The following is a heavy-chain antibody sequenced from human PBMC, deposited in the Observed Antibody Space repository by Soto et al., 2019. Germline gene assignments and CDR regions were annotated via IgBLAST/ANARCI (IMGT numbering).Heavy chain of an antibody. D-gene: IGHD6-13*01. V-gene: IGHV1-8*01. CDR2: MNPNSGNT. CDR1: GYTFTSYD. Sequence: ASVKVSCKASGYTFTSYDINWVRQATGQGLEWMGWMNPNSGNTGYAQKFQGRVTMTRNTSISTAYMELSSLRSEDTAVYYCARGSGYSSSWLFVPYYYGMDVWGQGTTVTVSS. J-gene: IGHJ6*02. CDR3: ARGSGYSSSWLFVPYYYGMDV.